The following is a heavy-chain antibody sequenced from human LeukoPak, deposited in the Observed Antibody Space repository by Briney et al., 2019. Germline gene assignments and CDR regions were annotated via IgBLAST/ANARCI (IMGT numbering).Heavy chain of an antibody. CDR3: ASYLRGYMDV. D-gene: IGHD3-10*01. CDR2: ISSSSSYI. V-gene: IGHV3-21*01. CDR1: GFTFSSYS. J-gene: IGHJ6*03. Sequence: GGSLRLSSAASGFTFSSYSMNWVRQAPGKGLEWVSSISSSSSYIYYADSVKGRFTISRDNAKNSLYQQMNSLRAEDTAVYYCASYLRGYMDVWGKGTTVTVSS.